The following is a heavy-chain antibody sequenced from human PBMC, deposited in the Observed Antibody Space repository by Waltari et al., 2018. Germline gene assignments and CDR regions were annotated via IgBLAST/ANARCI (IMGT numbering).Heavy chain of an antibody. J-gene: IGHJ4*02. CDR1: EFTFSTYW. Sequence: EVQLVESGGGLVQPGGSLRLSCDVSEFTFSTYWMTWVSQASGRGLEWVANINYDGSEKNYVDSVKGRFSISRDNARNSLYLQMNSLRAEDTAVYYCATYRWLGYWGQGTLVTVSS. CDR3: ATYRWLGY. D-gene: IGHD3-10*01. V-gene: IGHV3-7*03. CDR2: INYDGSEK.